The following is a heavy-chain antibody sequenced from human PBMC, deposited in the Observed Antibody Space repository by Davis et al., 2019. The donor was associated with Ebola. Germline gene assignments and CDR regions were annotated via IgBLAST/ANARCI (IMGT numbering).Heavy chain of an antibody. CDR3: AKDGGYYYGSGSYFGAFDI. CDR1: GFTFSSYD. V-gene: IGHV3-30*18. Sequence: GGSLRLSCAASGFTFSSYDMHWVRQAPGKGLEWVAVISYDGSNKYYADSVKGRFTISRDNSKNTLYLQMNSLRAEDTAVYYCAKDGGYYYGSGSYFGAFDIWGQGTMVTVSS. D-gene: IGHD3-10*01. CDR2: ISYDGSNK. J-gene: IGHJ3*02.